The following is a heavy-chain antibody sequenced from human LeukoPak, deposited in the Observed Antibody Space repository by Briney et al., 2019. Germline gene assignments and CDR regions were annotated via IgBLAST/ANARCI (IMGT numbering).Heavy chain of an antibody. CDR3: AKDRETTASGTFDF. D-gene: IGHD6-13*01. J-gene: IGHJ4*02. CDR1: GFTFNNYG. Sequence: GGSLRLSCAASGFTFNNYGMHYVRQAPGKGLEWVAVISDDGRNKNYADSVKGRLTISRDSSNNTLYLQMNSLRAEDTGVYFCAKDRETTASGTFDFRGQGTLVTVSS. CDR2: ISDDGRNK. V-gene: IGHV3-30*18.